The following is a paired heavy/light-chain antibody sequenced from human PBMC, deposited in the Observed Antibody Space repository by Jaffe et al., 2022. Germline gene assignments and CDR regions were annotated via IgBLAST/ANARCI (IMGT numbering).Light chain of an antibody. CDR2: EVS. Sequence: QSALTQPPSASGSPGQSVTISCTGTSSDVGGYNYVSWYQQHPGKAPKLMIYEVSKRPSGVPDRFSGSKSGNTASLTVSGLQAEDEADYYCSSYAGSNNCVFGGGTKLTVL. CDR3: SSYAGSNNCV. CDR1: SSDVGGYNY. J-gene: IGLJ2*01. V-gene: IGLV2-8*01.
Heavy chain of an antibody. CDR2: INPSGGTT. J-gene: IGHJ4*02. Sequence: QVQLVQSGAEVKKPGASVKVSCKASGYTFTSYYMHWVRQAPGQGLEWMGMINPSGGTTTYAQKFQGRVTMTRDTSTSTVYMELSSLRSEDTAVYYCVLGSGYYRYYFDYWGQGTLVTVSS. CDR3: VLGSGYYRYYFDY. D-gene: IGHD3-22*01. CDR1: GYTFTSYY. V-gene: IGHV1-46*01.